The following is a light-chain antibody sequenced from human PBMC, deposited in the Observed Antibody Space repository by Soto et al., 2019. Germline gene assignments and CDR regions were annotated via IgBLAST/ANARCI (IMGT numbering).Light chain of an antibody. Sequence: DIVMTQSPDSLAVSLGERATINCKSSQSVLYSSNNKNYLAWYQQKPGHPPKLLIYWASTRESGVPDRFSGSGSGTDFTLTISSLQAEDVAVYSCQQYYSTPYTFGQGTKLEIK. V-gene: IGKV4-1*01. CDR2: WAS. CDR3: QQYYSTPYT. CDR1: QSVLYSSNNKNY. J-gene: IGKJ2*01.